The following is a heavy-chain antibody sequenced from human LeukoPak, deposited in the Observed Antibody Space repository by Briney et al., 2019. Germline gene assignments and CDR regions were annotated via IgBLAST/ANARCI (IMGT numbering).Heavy chain of an antibody. Sequence: RVASVKVSCKASGYTFTGYNMHWVRQAPGQGLEWMGWINPNSGGTNYAQKFQGWVTMTRDTSISTAYMELSRLRSDDTAVYYCARAHYYGSGSYYPRGAFDIWGQGTMVTVSS. CDR3: ARAHYYGSGSYYPRGAFDI. D-gene: IGHD3-10*01. CDR1: GYTFTGYN. J-gene: IGHJ3*02. V-gene: IGHV1-2*04. CDR2: INPNSGGT.